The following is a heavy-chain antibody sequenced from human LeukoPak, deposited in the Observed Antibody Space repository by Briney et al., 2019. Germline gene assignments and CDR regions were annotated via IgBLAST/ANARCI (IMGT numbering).Heavy chain of an antibody. D-gene: IGHD5-12*01. J-gene: IGHJ4*02. CDR3: VKEVVATIPPL. V-gene: IGHV3-23*01. Sequence: GGSLRLSCAASGFILSNSAMTWVRQAPGQGLEWVSGIDTKGTRTYYADSVKGRLTISKDNSKNTLFLQMNSLRAGETAVYYCVKEVVATIPPLWGQGTLVTVSS. CDR2: IDTKGTRT. CDR1: GFILSNSA.